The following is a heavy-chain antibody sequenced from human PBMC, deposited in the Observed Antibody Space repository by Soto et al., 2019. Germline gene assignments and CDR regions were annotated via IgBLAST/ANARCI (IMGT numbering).Heavy chain of an antibody. Sequence: SETLSLTCAVYGGSFSGYYWSWIRQPPGKGLEWIGEINHSGSTNYNPSLKSRVTISVDTSKNQFSLKLSSVTAADTAVYYCARRPPDTAMASDAFDIWGQGTIVTVSS. CDR3: ARRPPDTAMASDAFDI. CDR1: GGSFSGYY. CDR2: INHSGST. D-gene: IGHD5-18*01. J-gene: IGHJ3*02. V-gene: IGHV4-34*01.